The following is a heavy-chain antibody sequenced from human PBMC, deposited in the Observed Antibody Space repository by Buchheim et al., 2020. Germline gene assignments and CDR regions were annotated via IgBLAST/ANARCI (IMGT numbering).Heavy chain of an antibody. D-gene: IGHD2-8*01. CDR3: GRDRVLMVYAIYYYYGMDV. V-gene: IGHV3-30-3*01. CDR2: ISYDGSNK. Sequence: VQLVESGGGVVQPGRSLRLSCAASGFTFSSYAMHWVRQAPGKGLEGVAVISYDGSNKYYADSLKGRFTISRDNSKNTLYSQMNSLRAEDTAVYYCGRDRVLMVYAIYYYYGMDVWGQGTT. J-gene: IGHJ6*02. CDR1: GFTFSSYA.